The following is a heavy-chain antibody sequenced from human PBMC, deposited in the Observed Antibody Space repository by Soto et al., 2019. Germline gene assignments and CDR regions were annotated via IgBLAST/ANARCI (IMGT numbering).Heavy chain of an antibody. D-gene: IGHD1-26*01. CDR1: GGSISISNW. J-gene: IGHJ6*03. CDR3: ARGGYYFYMDV. CDR2: IHHSGST. V-gene: IGHV4-4*02. Sequence: QVQLQESGPGLVKPSETLSLTCAVSGGSISISNWWRWVRQTPGKGLEWVGQIHHSGSTNYSTSLTSRVTISVDKSKTQFSLKMNSVTAADTAVYYCARGGYYFYMDVWGKGTTVTVSS.